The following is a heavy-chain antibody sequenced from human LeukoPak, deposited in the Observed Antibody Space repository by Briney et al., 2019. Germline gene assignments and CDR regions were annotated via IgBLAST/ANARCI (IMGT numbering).Heavy chain of an antibody. J-gene: IGHJ5*02. Sequence: GGSLRLSCAASGFTFTYYWMHWVRQAPGKGLVWVARTNSDGSLPSYADSVRGRFTISRDNAKNTLYLQMNSLGVEDTAIYYCARGLPGYSNTWNDHWGQGTLVTVSS. V-gene: IGHV3-74*01. D-gene: IGHD6-13*01. CDR2: TNSDGSLP. CDR1: GFTFTYYW. CDR3: ARGLPGYSNTWNDH.